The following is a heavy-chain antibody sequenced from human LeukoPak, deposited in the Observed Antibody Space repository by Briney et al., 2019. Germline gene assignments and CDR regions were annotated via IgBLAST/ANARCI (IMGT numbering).Heavy chain of an antibody. Sequence: GGSLRLSCAVSGFTFSSYAMSWVRQAPGKGLEWVSAISGSAGSTYYADSVKGRFTISRDNSKNTLYLQMNSPRAEDTAVYYCARDYYYDSSGYYYGDAFDIWGQGTMVTVSS. D-gene: IGHD3-22*01. CDR2: ISGSAGST. V-gene: IGHV3-23*01. J-gene: IGHJ3*02. CDR1: GFTFSSYA. CDR3: ARDYYYDSSGYYYGDAFDI.